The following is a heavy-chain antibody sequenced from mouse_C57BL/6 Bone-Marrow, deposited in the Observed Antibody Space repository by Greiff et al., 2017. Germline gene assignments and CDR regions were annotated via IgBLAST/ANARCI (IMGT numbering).Heavy chain of an antibody. CDR3: ARQHYYGISYYFDY. CDR2: ISSGGSYT. D-gene: IGHD1-1*01. Sequence: EVKLMESGGDLVKPGGSLKLSCAASGFTFSSYGMSWVRQTPDKRLEWVATISSGGSYTYYPDSVKGRFTISRDNAKNTLYLQMSSLKSEDTAMYYCARQHYYGISYYFDYWGQGTTLTVSS. V-gene: IGHV5-6*01. J-gene: IGHJ2*01. CDR1: GFTFSSYG.